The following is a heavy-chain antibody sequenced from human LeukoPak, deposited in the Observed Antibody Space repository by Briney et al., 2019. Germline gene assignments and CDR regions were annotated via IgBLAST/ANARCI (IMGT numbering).Heavy chain of an antibody. Sequence: GRSLRLSCAASGFTFDDYAMHWVRQAPGKGLEWVSGISWNSGSIGYADSVKGRFTISRDNAKNSLYLQMNSLRAEDTALYYCAKDIARLLTGGCDYWGQGTLVTVSS. D-gene: IGHD7-27*01. J-gene: IGHJ4*02. CDR2: ISWNSGSI. CDR3: AKDIARLLTGGCDY. V-gene: IGHV3-9*01. CDR1: GFTFDDYA.